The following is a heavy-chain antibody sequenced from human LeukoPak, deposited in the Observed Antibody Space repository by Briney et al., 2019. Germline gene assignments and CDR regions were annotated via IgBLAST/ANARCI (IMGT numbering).Heavy chain of an antibody. CDR1: GFTFSSYS. J-gene: IGHJ4*02. CDR2: ISSSSSYI. Sequence: GGSLILSCAASGFTFSSYSMNWVRQAPGKGLEWVSSISSSSSYIYYADSVKGRFTISRDNAKNSLYLQMNSLRAEDTAVYYCAREFWNYALDYWGQGTLVTVSS. D-gene: IGHD1-7*01. CDR3: AREFWNYALDY. V-gene: IGHV3-21*01.